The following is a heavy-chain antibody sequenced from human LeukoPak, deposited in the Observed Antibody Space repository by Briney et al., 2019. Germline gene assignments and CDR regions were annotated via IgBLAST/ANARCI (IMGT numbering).Heavy chain of an antibody. CDR1: GYTFISYV. V-gene: IGHV1-18*01. Sequence: GASVEGSCKTSGYTFISYVMSLVRQAPGQGVEWPGWISDYNGNTNYAQKLWGRVTMTTDTSTSTAYMELRSLRSDDTAVYYCARGEYYFDYWGQGTLVTV. CDR3: ARGEYYFDY. J-gene: IGHJ4*02. CDR2: ISDYNGNT.